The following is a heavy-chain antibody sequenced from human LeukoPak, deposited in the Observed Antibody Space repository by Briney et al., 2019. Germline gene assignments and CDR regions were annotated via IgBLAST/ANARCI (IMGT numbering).Heavy chain of an antibody. V-gene: IGHV1-69*05. J-gene: IGHJ3*02. CDR1: GGTFSSYA. CDR3: ARQPGIVLMVYATLLDAFDI. D-gene: IGHD2-8*01. CDR2: IIPIFGTA. Sequence: SVKVSCKASGGTFSSYAISWVRQAPGQGLEWMGGIIPIFGTANYAQKFQGRVTITTDESTSTAYMELSSLRSEDTAVYYCARQPGIVLMVYATLLDAFDIWGQGTMVTVSS.